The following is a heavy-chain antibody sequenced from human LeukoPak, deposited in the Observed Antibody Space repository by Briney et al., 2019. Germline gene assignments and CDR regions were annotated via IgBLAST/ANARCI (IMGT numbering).Heavy chain of an antibody. J-gene: IGHJ4*02. CDR2: IYSGGST. V-gene: IGHV3-53*01. Sequence: PGGSLRLSCAASGFTVSSNYMSWVRQGPGKGLEWVSVIYSGGSTYYADSVKGRFTISRDNAKNTLYLQMNSLRAEDTAVYYCARRAGEYSHPYDYWGQGTLVTVSS. D-gene: IGHD4-17*01. CDR1: GFTVSSNY. CDR3: ARRAGEYSHPYDY.